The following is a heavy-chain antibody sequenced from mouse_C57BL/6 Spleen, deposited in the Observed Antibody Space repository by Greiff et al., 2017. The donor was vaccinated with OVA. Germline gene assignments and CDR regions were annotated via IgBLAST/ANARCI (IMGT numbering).Heavy chain of an antibody. CDR1: GYTFTDYN. CDR2: INPNNGGT. J-gene: IGHJ1*03. Sequence: EVQLQQSGPELVKPGASVKIPCKASGYTFTDYNMDWVKQSHGKSLEWIGDINPNNGGTIYNQKFKGKATLTVDKSSSTAYLELRSLTSEDTAVYYCARGLPRRNWCFDDWGKGTTVTVSS. V-gene: IGHV1-18*01. D-gene: IGHD1-1*01. CDR3: ARGLPRRNWCFDD.